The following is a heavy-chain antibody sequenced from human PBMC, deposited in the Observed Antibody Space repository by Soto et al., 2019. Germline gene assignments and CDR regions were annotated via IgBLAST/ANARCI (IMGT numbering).Heavy chain of an antibody. D-gene: IGHD5-18*01. CDR1: GFTFSSYG. CDR3: ARGGYSYGYFFFSSRLEFDY. J-gene: IGHJ4*02. V-gene: IGHV3-33*01. Sequence: GGSLRLSCAASGFTFSSYGMHWVRQAPGKGLEWVAVIWYDGSNKYYADSVKGRFTISRDNSKNTLYLQMNSLRAEDTAVYYCARGGYSYGYFFFSSRLEFDYPGRRTLVTVSS. CDR2: IWYDGSNK.